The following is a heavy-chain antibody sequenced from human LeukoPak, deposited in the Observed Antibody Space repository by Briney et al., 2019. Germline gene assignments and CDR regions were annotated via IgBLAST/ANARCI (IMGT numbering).Heavy chain of an antibody. CDR1: GGSISDYY. V-gene: IGHV4-4*09. Sequence: PSETLSLTCSVSGGSISDYYWSWIRQPPGKGLEWIGYIYRGGTINYNPSVKSRVTMSLDTYKKQIPLMLNSVTAADTAIYYCARHWLEAAKTYSYWFDPWGQGTLVTVSS. D-gene: IGHD6-13*01. CDR3: ARHWLEAAKTYSYWFDP. CDR2: IYRGGTI. J-gene: IGHJ5*02.